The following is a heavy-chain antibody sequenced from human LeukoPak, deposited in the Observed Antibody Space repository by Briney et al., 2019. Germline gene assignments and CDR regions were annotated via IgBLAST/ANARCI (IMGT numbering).Heavy chain of an antibody. Sequence: PGGSLRLSCAASSFTFSSYSLNWVRQAPGKGLEWVSSISTSSRYIYYADSVKGRFTISRDNAKNSLYLQMNSLRAEDTAVYYCARDYSPPHWYESSGYFDSWGQGTLVTVSS. D-gene: IGHD3-22*01. CDR1: SFTFSSYS. CDR2: ISTSSRYI. V-gene: IGHV3-21*01. J-gene: IGHJ4*02. CDR3: ARDYSPPHWYESSGYFDS.